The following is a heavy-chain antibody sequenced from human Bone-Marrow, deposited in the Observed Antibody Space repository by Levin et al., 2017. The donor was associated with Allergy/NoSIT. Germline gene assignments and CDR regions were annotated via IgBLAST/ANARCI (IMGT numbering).Heavy chain of an antibody. D-gene: IGHD1-26*01. Sequence: SGPTLVKPTHSLTLTCTFSGFSLTTNGMCVSWIRQPPGKALEWLALIDWDDDKYYSTSLKTRLTISKGTSKNQVVLTMTNMDPVDTATYYCARLGGSYGDPFDVWGQGTMVTVSS. V-gene: IGHV2-70*12. CDR2: IDWDDDK. CDR1: GFSLTTNGMC. J-gene: IGHJ3*01. CDR3: ARLGGSYGDPFDV.